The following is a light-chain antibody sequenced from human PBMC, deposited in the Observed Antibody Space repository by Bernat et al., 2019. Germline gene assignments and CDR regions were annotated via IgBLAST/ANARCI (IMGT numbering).Light chain of an antibody. Sequence: AIRITQSPSSLSASTGHRVTITCRSSQGISSYFSCYQQKPVKAPNLLIYAASTLQSGVPSRFSGSGSATDFNLTISCLLTEDFATYYCQQYYSYPYAFGQGTKLEIK. CDR3: QQYYSYPYA. CDR1: QGISSY. J-gene: IGKJ2*01. CDR2: AAS. V-gene: IGKV1-8*01.